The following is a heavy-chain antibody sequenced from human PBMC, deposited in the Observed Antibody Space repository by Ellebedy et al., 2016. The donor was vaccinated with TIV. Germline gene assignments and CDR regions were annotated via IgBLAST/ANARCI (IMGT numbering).Heavy chain of an antibody. J-gene: IGHJ6*03. V-gene: IGHV1-8*01. D-gene: IGHD2-2*02. Sequence: ASVKVSXXASGYTFTSYDINWVRQATGQGLEWMGWMNPNSGNTGYAQKFQGRVTMTRNTSISTAYMELSSLRSEDTAVYYCARGDIVVVPAAIGYYYYMDVWGKGTTVTVSS. CDR1: GYTFTSYD. CDR2: MNPNSGNT. CDR3: ARGDIVVVPAAIGYYYYMDV.